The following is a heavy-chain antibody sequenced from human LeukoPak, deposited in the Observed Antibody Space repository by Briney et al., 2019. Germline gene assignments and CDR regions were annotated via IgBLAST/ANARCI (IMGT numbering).Heavy chain of an antibody. J-gene: IGHJ3*02. CDR1: GGSISSSNW. CDR2: IYHSGST. CDR3: AREVPTRKKYAFDI. Sequence: SETLSLTCAVSGGSISSSNWWSWVRQPPGKGLEWIGEIYHSGSTNYNPSLKSRVTISVDKSKNQFSLKLSSVTAADTAVYYCAREVPTRKKYAFDIWGQGTMVTVSS. D-gene: IGHD1-14*01. V-gene: IGHV4-4*02.